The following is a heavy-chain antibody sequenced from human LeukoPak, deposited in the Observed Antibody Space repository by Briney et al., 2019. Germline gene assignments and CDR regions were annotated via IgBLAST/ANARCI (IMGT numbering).Heavy chain of an antibody. CDR3: AVERQGFYYGSGSLDNDY. CDR2: MNPNSGNT. Sequence: ASVKVSCKASGYTFTSYDINWVQQATGQGLEWMGWMNPNSGNTGYAQKFQGRVTMTRNTSISTAYMELSSLRSEDTAVYYCAVERQGFYYGSGSLDNDYWGQGTLVTVSS. CDR1: GYTFTSYD. V-gene: IGHV1-8*01. D-gene: IGHD3-10*01. J-gene: IGHJ4*02.